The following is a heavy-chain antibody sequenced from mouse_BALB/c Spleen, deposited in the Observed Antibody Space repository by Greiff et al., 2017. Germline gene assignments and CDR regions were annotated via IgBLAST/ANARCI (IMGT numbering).Heavy chain of an antibody. D-gene: IGHD2-1*01. CDR3: ARREYGNYEIAY. V-gene: IGHV5-6-5*01. CDR2: ISSGGST. Sequence: EVKLVESGGGLVKPGGSLKLSCAASGFTFSSYAMSWVRQTPEKRLEWVASISSGGSTYYPDSVKGRFTISRDNARNILYLQMSSLRSEDTAMYYCARREYGNYEIAYWGQGTLVTVSA. CDR1: GFTFSSYA. J-gene: IGHJ3*01.